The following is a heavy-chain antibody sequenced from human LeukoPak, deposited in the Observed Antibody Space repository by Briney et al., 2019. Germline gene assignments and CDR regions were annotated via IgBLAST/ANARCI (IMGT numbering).Heavy chain of an antibody. CDR3: ARATYYYDSSGSNWFDP. J-gene: IGHJ5*02. CDR1: GGSFSGYY. Sequence: KTSETLSLTCAVYGGSFSGYYWSWIRQPPGKGLEWIGEINHSGSTNYDPSLKSRVTISVDTSKNQFSLKLSSVTAADTAVYYCARATYYYDSSGSNWFDPWGQGTLVTVSS. CDR2: INHSGST. D-gene: IGHD3-22*01. V-gene: IGHV4-34*01.